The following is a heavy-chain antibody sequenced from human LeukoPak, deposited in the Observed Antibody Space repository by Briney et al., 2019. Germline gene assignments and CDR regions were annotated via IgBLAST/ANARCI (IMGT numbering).Heavy chain of an antibody. CDR1: GASITNYY. Sequence: SETLSLTCTVSGASITNYYWSWIRQPPGKGLEWIGYIYYSGTTNYDPSLKSRVTISLDTSRTQFSLRLTSVTAADTAVYYCARRDYDILTGYFSAFDIWGQGTMVTVSS. CDR2: IYYSGTT. J-gene: IGHJ3*02. D-gene: IGHD3-9*01. CDR3: ARRDYDILTGYFSAFDI. V-gene: IGHV4-59*01.